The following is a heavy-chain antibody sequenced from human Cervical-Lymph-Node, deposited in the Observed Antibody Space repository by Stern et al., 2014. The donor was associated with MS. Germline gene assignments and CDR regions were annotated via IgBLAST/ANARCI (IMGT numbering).Heavy chain of an antibody. J-gene: IGHJ6*02. Sequence: VQLVESGGGVVQPGGSLRISCAASGFTFTSYAMHWVRQAPGKGLDWVAAVSYDGSTKYYADSAKGRFTISRDNSKNSVSLQMNSLRADDTAVYYCARDYYDYVDYYGLGLWGQGTTVTVSS. D-gene: IGHD3-16*01. V-gene: IGHV3-30*04. CDR3: ARDYYDYVDYYGLGL. CDR2: VSYDGSTK. CDR1: GFTFTSYA.